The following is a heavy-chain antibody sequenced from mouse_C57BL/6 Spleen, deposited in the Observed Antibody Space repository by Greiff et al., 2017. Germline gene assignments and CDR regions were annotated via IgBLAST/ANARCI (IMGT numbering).Heavy chain of an antibody. D-gene: IGHD2-5*01. V-gene: IGHV1-39*01. Sequence: QQSNGKSLEWIGVINPNYGTTSYNQKFKGKATLTVDQSSSTAYMQLNSLTSEDSAVYYCARSGYSNYGFAYWGQGTLVTVS. CDR2: INPNYGTT. CDR3: ARSGYSNYGFAY. J-gene: IGHJ3*01.